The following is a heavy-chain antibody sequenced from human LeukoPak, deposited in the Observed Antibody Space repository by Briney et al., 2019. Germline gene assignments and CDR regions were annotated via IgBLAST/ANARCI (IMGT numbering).Heavy chain of an antibody. CDR1: GGSISNSDR. V-gene: IGHV4-4*02. Sequence: SGTLSLNCAVSGGSISNSDRWSWVRQPPEKGLEWIGEIHHSGGTKYNPSLKSRVTMSVDNSKNQFSLELTSVTAADTAVYYCARGPKVGLNCFDPWGQGTLVTVSS. CDR3: ARGPKVGLNCFDP. CDR2: IHHSGGT. D-gene: IGHD1-26*01. J-gene: IGHJ5*02.